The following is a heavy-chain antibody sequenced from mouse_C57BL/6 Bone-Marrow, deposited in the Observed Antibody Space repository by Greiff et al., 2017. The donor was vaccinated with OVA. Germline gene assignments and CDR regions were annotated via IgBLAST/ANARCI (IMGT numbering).Heavy chain of an antibody. Sequence: EVQLVESGEGLVKPGGSLKLSRAASGFTFSSYAMSWVRQTPEKRLEWVAYISSGGDYIYYADTVKGRFPISNANARNTLYLQRSSLKAEDTAVYYFTRDSYEYFAYWGPGTLVTVSA. V-gene: IGHV5-9-1*02. D-gene: IGHD2-4*01. CDR2: ISSGGDYI. CDR1: GFTFSSYA. J-gene: IGHJ3*01. CDR3: TRDSYEYFAY.